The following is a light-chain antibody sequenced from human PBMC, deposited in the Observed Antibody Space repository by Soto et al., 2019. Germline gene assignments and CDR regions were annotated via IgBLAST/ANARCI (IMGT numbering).Light chain of an antibody. Sequence: EIVLTQSPVTLSLSPGERATLSCRASQNVANNYLAWFRQKPGQTPRLLIYGASSRAAAIPDRFSGSGSGTDFTLTISRLEPEDFAVFYCQQYGTSPWTFGQGTKVDIK. CDR2: GAS. CDR1: QNVANNY. J-gene: IGKJ1*01. CDR3: QQYGTSPWT. V-gene: IGKV3-20*01.